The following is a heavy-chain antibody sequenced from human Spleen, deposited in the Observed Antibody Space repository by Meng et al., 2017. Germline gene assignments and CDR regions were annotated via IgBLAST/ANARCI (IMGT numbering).Heavy chain of an antibody. Sequence: GESLKISCEGSGFTFSNAYMTWVRQVPGKGLEWVSYISSSGRTRYYADSVKGRFTISRHNLKNTLYLQMNSLRAEDTAVYYCVSGGYLDSWGQGTLVTVSS. CDR3: VSGGYLDS. J-gene: IGHJ4*02. V-gene: IGHV3-11*01. CDR1: GFTFSNAY. CDR2: ISSSGRTR. D-gene: IGHD3-16*02.